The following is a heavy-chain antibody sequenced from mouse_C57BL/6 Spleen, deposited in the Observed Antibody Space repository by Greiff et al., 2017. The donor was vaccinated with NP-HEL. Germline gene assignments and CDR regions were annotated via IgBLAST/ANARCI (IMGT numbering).Heavy chain of an antibody. Sequence: QVQLQQPGAELVRPGSSVKLSCKASGYTFTSYWMHWVKQRPIQGLEWIGNIDPSDSDTHYNQKFKDKATLTVDKSSSTAYMQLSSLTSEDSAVYYCARWDGNYFDYWGQGTTLTVSS. D-gene: IGHD2-1*01. J-gene: IGHJ2*01. CDR1: GYTFTSYW. V-gene: IGHV1-52*01. CDR2: IDPSDSDT. CDR3: ARWDGNYFDY.